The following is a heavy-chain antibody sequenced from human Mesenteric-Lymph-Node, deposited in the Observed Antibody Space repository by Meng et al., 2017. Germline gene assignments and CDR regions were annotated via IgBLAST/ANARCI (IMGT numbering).Heavy chain of an antibody. Sequence: VGRAEQGGGLVEPGWSLSLSCGASGFSSTDAWMNWVGQAPGKGLEWLGHVKSKTFPGASDYAAPVKGRFTISRDDSVNTVYLQMNSLNVEDTAIYYCVADPPGGSPGLDYWGRGTLVTVSS. D-gene: IGHD2-2*01. CDR1: GFSSTDAW. CDR3: VADPPGGSPGLDY. J-gene: IGHJ4*02. CDR2: VKSKTFPGAS. V-gene: IGHV3-15*01.